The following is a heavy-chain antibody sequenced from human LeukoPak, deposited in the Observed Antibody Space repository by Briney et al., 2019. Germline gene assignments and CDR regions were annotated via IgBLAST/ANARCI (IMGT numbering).Heavy chain of an antibody. Sequence: PGGSLRLSCAASGFSVSTSYISWVRQAPGKGLEWVSAIFTGGSTYYTDSVKGRFTVSRDNSKNTLYLQMDSLRVEDTAVYYCARGTSGWAQFDYWGQGALVTVSS. CDR1: GFSVSTSY. V-gene: IGHV3-53*01. CDR3: ARGTSGWAQFDY. D-gene: IGHD6-19*01. CDR2: IFTGGST. J-gene: IGHJ4*02.